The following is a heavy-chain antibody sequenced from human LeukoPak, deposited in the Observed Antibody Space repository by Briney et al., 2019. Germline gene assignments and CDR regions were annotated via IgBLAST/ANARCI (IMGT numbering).Heavy chain of an antibody. CDR1: GFTFSNYG. Sequence: GGSLRLSCGASGFTFSNYGMNWVRQAPGKGLEWVSYISSGGGIIQYADSVKGRFTISRDSVRSSLYLQVNSLRAEDTGVYYCAKDHYWSIDYWGRGTLVTVSS. D-gene: IGHD3-3*01. V-gene: IGHV3-48*01. J-gene: IGHJ4*02. CDR3: AKDHYWSIDY. CDR2: ISSGGGII.